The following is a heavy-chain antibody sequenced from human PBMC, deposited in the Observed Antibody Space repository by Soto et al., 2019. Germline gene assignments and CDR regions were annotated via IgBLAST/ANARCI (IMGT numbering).Heavy chain of an antibody. J-gene: IGHJ4*02. CDR2: MNPKSGHT. CDR3: PRPIPDGKFDS. Sequence: ASVKVSCKASGYNFIDYSINWVRQAPGQGLEWMGCMNPKSGHTAHAQNIQGRVILTRDTYINTVYMELFSLTSGDTAVYFCPRPIPDGKFDSGGRGTQVNVSS. V-gene: IGHV1-8*01. CDR1: GYNFIDYS. D-gene: IGHD1-1*01.